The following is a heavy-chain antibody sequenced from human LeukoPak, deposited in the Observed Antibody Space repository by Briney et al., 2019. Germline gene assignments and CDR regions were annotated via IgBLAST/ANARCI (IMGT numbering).Heavy chain of an antibody. J-gene: IGHJ4*02. CDR3: AKGGTGTTVRYFDY. D-gene: IGHD1-7*01. V-gene: IGHV3-23*01. CDR1: GFTFNNYG. Sequence: PGGSLRLSCAASGFTFNNYGMNWVRQAPGKGLEWVSVVSTSGDNGYYVDSVQGRFTISRDNSKNSLYLQMNSLRAEDTAVYYCAKGGTGTTVRYFDYWGQGTLVTVSS. CDR2: VSTSGDNG.